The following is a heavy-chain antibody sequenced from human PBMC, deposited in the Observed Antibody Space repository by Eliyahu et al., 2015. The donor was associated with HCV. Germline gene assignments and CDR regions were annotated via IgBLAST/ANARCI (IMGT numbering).Heavy chain of an antibody. Sequence: EVQLLESGGGLVQPGGSLRLSCAASGFTFSSYAMSWVRQAPGKGLEWVSAISGSGGSTYYADSVKGRFTISRDNSKNTLHLQMNSLRAEDTAVYYCAKDEIPQYYFDYWGQGTLVTVSS. J-gene: IGHJ4*02. V-gene: IGHV3-23*01. CDR2: ISGSGGST. CDR1: GFTFSSYA. CDR3: AKDEIPQYYFDY.